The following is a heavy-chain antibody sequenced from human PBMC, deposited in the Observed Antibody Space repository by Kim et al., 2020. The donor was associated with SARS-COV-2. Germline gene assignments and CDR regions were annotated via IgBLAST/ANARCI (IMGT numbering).Heavy chain of an antibody. Sequence: GGSLRLSCAASGFNFNSKGMHWVRQAPGKGLEWVSGISRNSGSVGYADSVKGRFTISRDNAKNSLYLQMNSLKTEDTAFYYCARDFERGDDFWSVFGLWGQGPLVTVSS. CDR3: ARDFERGDDFWSVFGL. J-gene: IGHJ4*02. V-gene: IGHV3-9*01. CDR1: GFNFNSKG. D-gene: IGHD3-3*01. CDR2: ISRNSGSV.